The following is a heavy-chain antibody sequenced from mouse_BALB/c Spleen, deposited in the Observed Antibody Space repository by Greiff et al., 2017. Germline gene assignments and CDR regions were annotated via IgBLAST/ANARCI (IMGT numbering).Heavy chain of an antibody. CDR2: IYPGGGYT. J-gene: IGHJ2*01. Sequence: LQQSGAELVRPGTSVKISCKASGYTFTNYWLGWVKQRPGHGLEWIGDIYPGGGYTNYNEKFKGKATLTADTSSSTAYMQLSSLTSEDSAVYFCARKYGKGGYFDYWGQGTTLTVSS. V-gene: IGHV1-63*02. CDR3: ARKYGKGGYFDY. CDR1: GYTFTNYW. D-gene: IGHD2-10*02.